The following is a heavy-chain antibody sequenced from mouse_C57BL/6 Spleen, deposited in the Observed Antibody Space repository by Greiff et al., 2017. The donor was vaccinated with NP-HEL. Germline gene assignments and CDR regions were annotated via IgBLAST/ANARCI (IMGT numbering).Heavy chain of an antibody. D-gene: IGHD1-2*01. Sequence: QVQLQQSGAELVKPGASVKLSCKASGYTFTSYWMHWVKQRPGQGLEWIGMIHPNSGSTNYNEKFKSKATLTVDKSSSTAYMQLSSLTSEDSAVYYCAREDYYGRYAMDYWGQGTSVTVSS. V-gene: IGHV1-64*01. J-gene: IGHJ4*01. CDR3: AREDYYGRYAMDY. CDR1: GYTFTSYW. CDR2: IHPNSGST.